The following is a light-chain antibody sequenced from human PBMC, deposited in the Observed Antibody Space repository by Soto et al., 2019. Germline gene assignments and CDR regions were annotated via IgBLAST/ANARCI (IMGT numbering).Light chain of an antibody. CDR1: QSITSGY. J-gene: IGKJ5*01. CDR3: QQYGSSPT. CDR2: GAS. Sequence: IVLTQSPGTLSLFPGERATLSCRASQSITSGYLAWYQQKPGQSPRLLIYGASSRATGIPDRFSGSGSGTDVNLTISRLEPEDFAVYYCQQYGSSPTFGQGTRLEIK. V-gene: IGKV3-20*01.